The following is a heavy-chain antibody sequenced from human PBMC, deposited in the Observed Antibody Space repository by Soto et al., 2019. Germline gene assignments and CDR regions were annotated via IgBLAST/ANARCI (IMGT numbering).Heavy chain of an antibody. CDR1: GGTFSSYA. CDR2: IIPIFGTA. Sequence: QVQLVQSGAEVKKPGSSVTVSCKASGGTFSSYAISWVRQAPGQGLEWMGVIIPIFGTANYAQRFQGRVTITADNSTSTSYMELSSLRSEDTAVYYGARASTGGAGAGDWFDPWGQGTLVTVSS. CDR3: ARASTGGAGAGDWFDP. D-gene: IGHD6-19*01. V-gene: IGHV1-69*06. J-gene: IGHJ5*02.